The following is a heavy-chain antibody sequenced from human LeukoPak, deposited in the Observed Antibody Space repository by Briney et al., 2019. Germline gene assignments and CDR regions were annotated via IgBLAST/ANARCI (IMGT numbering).Heavy chain of an antibody. CDR1: GFTFSSYW. J-gene: IGHJ3*02. CDR2: INSDGSST. Sequence: PGGSLRLSCAASGFTFSSYWMHWVRQAPGKGLVWVSRINSDGSSTSYADSVKGRFTISRDNAKNTLYLQMNSLRAEDTAVYYCAREDSGSYYVAFDIWCQGTMVTVSS. CDR3: AREDSGSYYVAFDI. V-gene: IGHV3-74*01. D-gene: IGHD1-26*01.